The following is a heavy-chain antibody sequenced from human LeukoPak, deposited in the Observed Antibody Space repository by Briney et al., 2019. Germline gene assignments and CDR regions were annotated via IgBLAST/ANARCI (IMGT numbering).Heavy chain of an antibody. CDR1: GFTFSSYS. V-gene: IGHV3-21*01. Sequence: GGSLRLSCAASGFTFSSYSMNWVRQAPGKGLEWVSSISSSSSYIYYADSVKGRFTISRDNAKNSLYLQMNSLRAEDTAVYYCARDHFGQNDWYFDLWGRGTLVTVSS. J-gene: IGHJ2*01. CDR2: ISSSSSYI. CDR3: ARDHFGQNDWYFDL. D-gene: IGHD3-10*01.